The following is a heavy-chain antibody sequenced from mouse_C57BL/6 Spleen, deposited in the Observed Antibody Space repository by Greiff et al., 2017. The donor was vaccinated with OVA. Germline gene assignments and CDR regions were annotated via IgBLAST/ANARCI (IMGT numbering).Heavy chain of an antibody. CDR3: TTDYYGSSHFAY. V-gene: IGHV14-4*01. CDR2: IDPENGDT. CDR1: GFNIKDDY. D-gene: IGHD1-1*01. J-gene: IGHJ3*01. Sequence: EVQLVESGAELVRPGASVKLSCTASGFNIKDDYMHWVKQRPEQGLEWIGWIDPENGDTEYASKFQGKATITADTSSNTAYLQLSSLTSEDTAVYYCTTDYYGSSHFAYWGQGTLVTVSA.